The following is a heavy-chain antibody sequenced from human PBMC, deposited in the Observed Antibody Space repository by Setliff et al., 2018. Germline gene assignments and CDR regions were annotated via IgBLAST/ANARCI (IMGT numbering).Heavy chain of an antibody. Sequence: GVLRLSCSASGFTFNTYAMSWVRQPPGKGLEWVSSISDTALGIYYADSVRGRFTISRDNSKKTLYLQMNSLRAEDTAVYYCVKDVVGYSSTWPKRDYFDYWGQGTLVTVSS. V-gene: IGHV3-23*01. D-gene: IGHD6-13*01. J-gene: IGHJ4*02. CDR1: GFTFNTYA. CDR3: VKDVVGYSSTWPKRDYFDY. CDR2: ISDTALGI.